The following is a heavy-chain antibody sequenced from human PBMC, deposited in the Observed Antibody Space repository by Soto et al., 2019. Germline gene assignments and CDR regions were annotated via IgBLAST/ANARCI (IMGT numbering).Heavy chain of an antibody. CDR1: GYTFTSYV. D-gene: IGHD5-18*01. CDR3: VREDVAHTYGL. Sequence: ASVKVSCKASGYTFTSYVMHWVRQAPGLRLEWMGWINADNGKTKYSQKFKGRVTVTRDTSASTAYMELSSLSPEDTAVYYCVREDVAHTYGLWGQGTLVTVSS. CDR2: INADNGKT. J-gene: IGHJ4*02. V-gene: IGHV1-3*01.